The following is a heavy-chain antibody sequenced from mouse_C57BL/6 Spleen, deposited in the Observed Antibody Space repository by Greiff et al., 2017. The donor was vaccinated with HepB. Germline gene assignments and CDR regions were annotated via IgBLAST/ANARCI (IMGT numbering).Heavy chain of an antibody. D-gene: IGHD1-1*01. CDR3: ARLGITTVVEAGFAY. J-gene: IGHJ3*01. CDR2: IHPNSGST. Sequence: QVQLQQPGAELVKPGASVKLSCKASGYTFTSYWMHWVKQRPGQGLEWIGMIHPNSGSTNYNEKFKSKATLTVDKSSSTAYMQPSSLTSEDSAVYYCARLGITTVVEAGFAYWGQGTLVTVSA. CDR1: GYTFTSYW. V-gene: IGHV1-64*01.